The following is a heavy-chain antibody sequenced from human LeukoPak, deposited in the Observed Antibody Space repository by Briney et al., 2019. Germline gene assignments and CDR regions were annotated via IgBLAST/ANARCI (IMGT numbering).Heavy chain of an antibody. CDR1: GGSISSYY. V-gene: IGHV4-59*01. J-gene: IGHJ6*02. Sequence: SETLSLTCTVSGGSISSYYWSWIRQPPGKGLEWIGYIYYSGSTNYNPPLKSRVTISVDMSKNQFSLKLSSVTAADTAVYYCARGPYGMDVWGQGTTVTVSS. CDR2: IYYSGST. CDR3: ARGPYGMDV.